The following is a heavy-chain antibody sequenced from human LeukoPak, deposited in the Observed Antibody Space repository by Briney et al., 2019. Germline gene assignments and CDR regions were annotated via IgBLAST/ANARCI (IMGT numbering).Heavy chain of an antibody. CDR2: IVPILGIA. V-gene: IGHV1-69*04. Sequence: SVKVSCKAFGGTFSSHAVTWVRQAPGQGLEWMGRIVPILGIAFYAQKFQGRVTITADKSTSTAYMEMSSLRSEDTAVYYCARVRGYCSGGSCENYYYYGMDVWGQGTTVTVSS. CDR1: GGTFSSHA. CDR3: ARVRGYCSGGSCENYYYYGMDV. J-gene: IGHJ6*02. D-gene: IGHD2-15*01.